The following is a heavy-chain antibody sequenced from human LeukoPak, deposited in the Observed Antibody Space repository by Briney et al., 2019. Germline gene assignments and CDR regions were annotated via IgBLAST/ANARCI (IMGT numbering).Heavy chain of an antibody. D-gene: IGHD6-13*01. V-gene: IGHV4-34*01. J-gene: IGHJ5*02. Sequence: PSETLSLTCAVYGGSFSGYYWSWIRQPPGKGLEWIGEINHSGSTNYNPSLKSRATISVDTSKNQFSLKLSSVTAADTAVYYCARDDGIAAAGVDPWGQGTLVTVSS. CDR3: ARDDGIAAAGVDP. CDR1: GGSFSGYY. CDR2: INHSGST.